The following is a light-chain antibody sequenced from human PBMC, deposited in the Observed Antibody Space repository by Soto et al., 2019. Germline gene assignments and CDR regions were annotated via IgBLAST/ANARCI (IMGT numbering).Light chain of an antibody. V-gene: IGLV1-51*01. J-gene: IGLJ2*01. CDR2: DND. Sequence: QSVLTQSPSVSAAPGQKVTISCSGSSSNIGNNFVSWYQQLPGTAPKLLIYDNDKRPSGIPDRFSGSRSGTSATLGITGLQTGDEADYYCATWDDSLSAVVFGGGTKLTVL. CDR3: ATWDDSLSAVV. CDR1: SSNIGNNF.